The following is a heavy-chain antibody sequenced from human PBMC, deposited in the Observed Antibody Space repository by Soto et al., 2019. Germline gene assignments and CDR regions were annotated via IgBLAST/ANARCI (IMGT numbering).Heavy chain of an antibody. CDR2: IIPIFGTA. V-gene: IGHV1-69*12. J-gene: IGHJ4*02. Sequence: QVQLVQSGAEVKKPGSSVKVSCKASGGTFSSYAISWVRQAPGQGLEWMGGIIPIFGTANYAQKFQGRVTITADESTSTAYMELSSLRSEDTAVYYCARDDYYDSSGYGGYFDYWGQGTLVTVSS. CDR3: ARDDYYDSSGYGGYFDY. CDR1: GGTFSSYA. D-gene: IGHD3-22*01.